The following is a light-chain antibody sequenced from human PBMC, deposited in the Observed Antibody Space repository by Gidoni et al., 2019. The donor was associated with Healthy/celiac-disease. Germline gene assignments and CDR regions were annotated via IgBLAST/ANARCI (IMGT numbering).Light chain of an antibody. V-gene: IGKV1-5*03. CDR1: QSISSW. Sequence: DIQMTQSPSTLSASVADRVTITRRASQSISSWLDWYQQQPGKAPKLLIYKASSLESGVPSRYGGGGSGTEFTLTSSSLQPDDFATYYCQQYNSLWTFGQGTKVEIK. CDR3: QQYNSLWT. CDR2: KAS. J-gene: IGKJ1*01.